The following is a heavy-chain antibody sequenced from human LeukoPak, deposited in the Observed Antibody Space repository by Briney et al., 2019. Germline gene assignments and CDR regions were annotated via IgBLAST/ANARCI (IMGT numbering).Heavy chain of an antibody. Sequence: GGSLRLSCAASGFTFGNYAMSWVRQAPGKGLEWVSTIGTGVGDTNYADSVTGRFTISRDNPRSTLYLQVTSLRAEDTAVYFCAKDFVQRNGVYDAFDIWGQGTMATVSS. D-gene: IGHD2-8*01. V-gene: IGHV3-23*01. J-gene: IGHJ3*02. CDR3: AKDFVQRNGVYDAFDI. CDR2: IGTGVGDT. CDR1: GFTFGNYA.